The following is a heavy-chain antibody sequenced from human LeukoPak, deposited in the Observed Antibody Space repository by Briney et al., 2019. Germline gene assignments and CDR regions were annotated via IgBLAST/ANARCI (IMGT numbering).Heavy chain of an antibody. V-gene: IGHV1-8*01. CDR3: ARGPPEHPQGY. D-gene: IGHD1-14*01. CDR2: INPSSGNT. CDR1: GYTFTSYD. J-gene: IGHJ4*02. Sequence: ASVKVSCEASGYTFTSYDINWVRQATGQGLEWMGWINPSSGNTGFAQKFQGRVTMTRNTSISTAYMELSSLTSEDTAVYYCARGPPEHPQGYWGQGTLVTVSS.